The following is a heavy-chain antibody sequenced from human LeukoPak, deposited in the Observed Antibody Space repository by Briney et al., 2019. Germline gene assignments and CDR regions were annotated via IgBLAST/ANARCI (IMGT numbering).Heavy chain of an antibody. CDR1: GGSLSSGSYY. D-gene: IGHD3-22*01. CDR3: ARGTTMIVVVGPHDAFDI. Sequence: PSETLSLTCTVSGGSLSSGSYYWSWIRQPAGKGLEWIGRIYTSGSTNYNPSLKSRVTISVDTSKNQFSLKLSSVTAADTAVYYCARGTTMIVVVGPHDAFDIWGQGTMVTVSS. CDR2: IYTSGST. V-gene: IGHV4-61*02. J-gene: IGHJ3*02.